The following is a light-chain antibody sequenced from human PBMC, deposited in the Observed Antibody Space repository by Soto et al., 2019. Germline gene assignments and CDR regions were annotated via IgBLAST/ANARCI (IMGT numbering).Light chain of an antibody. CDR2: EVS. V-gene: IGLV2-14*01. J-gene: IGLJ3*02. CDR3: SSYTTNNTQL. CDR1: SSDVGGYNY. Sequence: QSALTQPASVSGSPGQSITISCTGTSSDVGGYNYVSWYQQYPGKAPKLMIFEVSNRPSGVSNRFSGSKSGNTASLTISGLQAEDDADYYCSSYTTNNTQLFGGGTKLTVL.